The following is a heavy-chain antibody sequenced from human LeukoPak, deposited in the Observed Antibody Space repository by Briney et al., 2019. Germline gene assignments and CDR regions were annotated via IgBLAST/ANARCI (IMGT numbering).Heavy chain of an antibody. J-gene: IGHJ4*02. V-gene: IGHV3-23*01. Sequence: PGGSLRPSCAASGFIFKTYAMSWVRQAPGKGLEWVSSITGSGSPTYYADSVRGRFTISRDNSKNTLYLQMNRLRAEDTAVYYCAKDPSDYDYWGQGTLVTVSS. CDR3: AKDPSDYDY. CDR2: ITGSGSPT. CDR1: GFIFKTYA. D-gene: IGHD5-12*01.